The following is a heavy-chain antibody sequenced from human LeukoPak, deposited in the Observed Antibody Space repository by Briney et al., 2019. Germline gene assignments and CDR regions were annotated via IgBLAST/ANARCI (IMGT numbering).Heavy chain of an antibody. Sequence: SETLSLTCAVYGEPFSGYYWDWFRQPPGKGLEGIGEINHSGHRNYNPSLESRVTISVDTSKNQFSLKLNSVTAADAAIYYCAGQPLGILRAFDVWGRGTMVTVSS. V-gene: IGHV4-34*01. D-gene: IGHD2-15*01. CDR3: AGQPLGILRAFDV. J-gene: IGHJ3*01. CDR1: GEPFSGYY. CDR2: INHSGHR.